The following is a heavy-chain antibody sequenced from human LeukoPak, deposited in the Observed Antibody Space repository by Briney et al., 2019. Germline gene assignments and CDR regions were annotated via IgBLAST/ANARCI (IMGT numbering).Heavy chain of an antibody. D-gene: IGHD4-17*01. CDR3: AKDLYD. CDR1: GFTVSSHY. J-gene: IGHJ4*02. V-gene: IGHV3-66*01. Sequence: GGSLRLSCAATGFTVSSHYMAWVRQAPGRGLEWVSVIYTGGGTVYADSVKGRFTISRDNFKNTVYLQMNSLRDEDTAVYFCAKDLYDWGQGTLVTVSS. CDR2: IYTGGGT.